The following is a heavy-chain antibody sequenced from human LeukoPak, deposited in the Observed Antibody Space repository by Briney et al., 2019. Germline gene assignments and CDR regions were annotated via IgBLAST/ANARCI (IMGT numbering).Heavy chain of an antibody. D-gene: IGHD6-13*01. CDR2: VYYTGST. CDR3: ARTGYAAAAPPDY. V-gene: IGHV4-59*13. J-gene: IGHJ4*02. CDR1: GVSISGYY. Sequence: SETLSLTCSVSGVSISGYYWSWIRQPPGKGLEWIGYVYYTGSTNYNPSLKSRVTITVDTSNNQFSLNLRSVTAAETAMYYCARTGYAAAAPPDYWGQGTLVTVSS.